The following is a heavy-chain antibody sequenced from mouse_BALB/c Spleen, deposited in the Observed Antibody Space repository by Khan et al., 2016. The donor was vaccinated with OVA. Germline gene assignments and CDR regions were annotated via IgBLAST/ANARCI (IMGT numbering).Heavy chain of an antibody. J-gene: IGHJ4*01. CDR2: IWNDGSP. CDR1: GFSLTNYG. CDR3: ARQPYYHYYIMDY. V-gene: IGHV2-6-1*01. Sequence: QVQLKQSGPGLVAPSQSLSITCTISGFSLTNYGVHWVRQPPGKGLEWLVVIWNDGSPTYNSALKSRLSISKDNSKSQVFLKMNSLQTDDTAMYYCARQPYYHYYIMDYWSQGTTVTVSS. D-gene: IGHD2-10*01.